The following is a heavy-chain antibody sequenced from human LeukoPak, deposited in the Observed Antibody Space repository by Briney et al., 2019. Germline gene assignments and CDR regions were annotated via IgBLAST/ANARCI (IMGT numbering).Heavy chain of an antibody. CDR2: IWYDGSNK. V-gene: IGHV3-33*01. CDR1: GFTFSSYG. D-gene: IGHD1-1*01. J-gene: IGHJ5*02. CDR3: ARDYLQLERRPRAWFDP. Sequence: GGSLRLSSAASGFTFSSYGMHWVRQAPGKGLEWVAVIWYDGSNKYYADSVKGRFTISRDNSKNTLYLQMNSLRAEDTAVYYCARDYLQLERRPRAWFDPWGQGTLVTVSS.